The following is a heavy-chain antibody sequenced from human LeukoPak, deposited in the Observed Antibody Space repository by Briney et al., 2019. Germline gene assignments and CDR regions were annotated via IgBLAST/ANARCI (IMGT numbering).Heavy chain of an antibody. Sequence: GGTLRLSCAASGFTFSTYGMTWVRQAAGKGVEWVSTIGDTGDRKYYADSVKGRFIISRDNSESTLFLQMNGLRAEDTAIYFCATGAYCDHWGQGTLVTVSS. CDR3: ATGAYCDH. J-gene: IGHJ4*02. CDR2: IGDTGDRK. V-gene: IGHV3-23*01. CDR1: GFTFSTYG.